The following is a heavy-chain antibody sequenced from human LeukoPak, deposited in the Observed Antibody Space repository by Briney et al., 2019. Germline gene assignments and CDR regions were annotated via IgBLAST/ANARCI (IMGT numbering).Heavy chain of an antibody. J-gene: IGHJ4*02. CDR3: ARGGLKWELLPARARKSYYFDY. V-gene: IGHV4-34*01. CDR2: INHSGST. D-gene: IGHD1-26*01. Sequence: SETLSLTCAVYGGSFSNYYWSWIRQPPGKGLEWIGEINHSGSTHYNPSLKSRVPISVDTSKNQFSLKLRSVTAADTAVCYCARGGLKWELLPARARKSYYFDYWGQGTLVTVSS. CDR1: GGSFSNYY.